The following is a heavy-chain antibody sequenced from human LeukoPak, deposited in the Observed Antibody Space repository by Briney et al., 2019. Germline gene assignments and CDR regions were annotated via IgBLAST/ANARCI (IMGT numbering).Heavy chain of an antibody. CDR3: VRGGRRSSSSYY. Sequence: SETLSLTCAVYGGSFSGYYWSWIRQPPGKGLEWIGEINHSGSTNYNPSLKSRVTISVDTSKNQFSLKLSSVTAADTAVYYCVRGGRRSSSSYYWGQGTLVTVSS. V-gene: IGHV4-34*01. J-gene: IGHJ4*02. CDR2: INHSGST. CDR1: GGSFSGYY. D-gene: IGHD6-13*01.